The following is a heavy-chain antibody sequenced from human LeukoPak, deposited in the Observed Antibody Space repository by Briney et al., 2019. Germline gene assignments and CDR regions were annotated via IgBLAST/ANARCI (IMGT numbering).Heavy chain of an antibody. J-gene: IGHJ4*02. Sequence: KPSETLSLTCTVSGGSISSYYWSWIRQPPGKGLEWIGYIYYSGSTNYNPSLKSRVTISVDTSKNQFSLKLSSVTAADTAVYYCATHTSDYGDQYWGQGTLVTVSS. V-gene: IGHV4-59*08. CDR2: IYYSGST. D-gene: IGHD4-17*01. CDR1: GGSISSYY. CDR3: ATHTSDYGDQY.